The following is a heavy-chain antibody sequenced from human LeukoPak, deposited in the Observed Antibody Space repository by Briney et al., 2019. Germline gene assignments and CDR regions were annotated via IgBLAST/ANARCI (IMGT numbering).Heavy chain of an antibody. Sequence: GGSLRLSCAASGFTFSSYAMSWVRQAPGKGLEWVSAISGSGGSTYYADSVKGRFTISRDNSKNTLYLQMNSLRAEDTAVYYCAKDLRLLWFGELSPDFDYWGQGTLVTVSS. CDR2: ISGSGGST. CDR1: GFTFSSYA. V-gene: IGHV3-23*01. J-gene: IGHJ4*02. D-gene: IGHD3-10*01. CDR3: AKDLRLLWFGELSPDFDY.